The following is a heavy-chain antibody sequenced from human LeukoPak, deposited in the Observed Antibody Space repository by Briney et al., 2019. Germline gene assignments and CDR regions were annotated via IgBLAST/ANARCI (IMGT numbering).Heavy chain of an antibody. V-gene: IGHV4-39*01. CDR2: IYYSGST. Sequence: PSETLSLTCTVSGGSISSSSYYWGWIRQPPGKGLEWIGSIYYSGSTYYNPSLKSRVTISVDTSKNQFSLKLSSVTAADTAVYYCARGYRLIPSYWGQGTLVTVSS. CDR1: GGSISSSSYY. D-gene: IGHD5-12*01. CDR3: ARGYRLIPSY. J-gene: IGHJ4*02.